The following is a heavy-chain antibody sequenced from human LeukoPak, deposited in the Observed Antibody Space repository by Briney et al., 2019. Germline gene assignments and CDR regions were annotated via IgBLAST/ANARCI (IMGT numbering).Heavy chain of an antibody. CDR3: ARDKGTVTIFYC. Sequence: GGSLRLSCAASGFTFSNYWMSWVRQAPGKGLEWVANIKQDGSEKYYVDSVKGRFTISRDNAKNSLYLQMNSLRAEDTAVYYCARDKGTVTIFYCWGQGTLVTVSS. D-gene: IGHD4-11*01. CDR1: GFTFSNYW. V-gene: IGHV3-7*01. CDR2: IKQDGSEK. J-gene: IGHJ4*02.